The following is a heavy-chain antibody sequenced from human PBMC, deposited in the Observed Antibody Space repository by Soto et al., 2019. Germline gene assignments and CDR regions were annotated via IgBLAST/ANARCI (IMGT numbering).Heavy chain of an antibody. V-gene: IGHV1-8*01. J-gene: IGHJ4*02. CDR3: ARGGQPIDY. CDR2: MNPNSGNT. CDR1: GYTFTSYD. Sequence: ASVKVSCKASGYTFTSYDINWVRQATGQGLEWMGWMNPNSGNTNYAQKLQGRVTMTTDTSTSTAYMELRSLRSDDTAVYYCARGGQPIDYWGQGTLVTVSS.